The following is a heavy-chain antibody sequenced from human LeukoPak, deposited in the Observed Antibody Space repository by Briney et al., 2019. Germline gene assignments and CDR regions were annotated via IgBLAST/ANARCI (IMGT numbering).Heavy chain of an antibody. CDR3: TRLFDYYDSSGYYYPYYYYMDV. CDR1: GFTFSGSA. V-gene: IGHV3-73*01. J-gene: IGHJ6*03. D-gene: IGHD3-22*01. Sequence: GGSLRLSCAASGFTFSGSAMHWVRQASGKGLEWVGRIRSKANSYATAYAASVKGRFTISRDDSKNTAYLQMNSLKTEDTAVYYCTRLFDYYDSSGYYYPYYYYMDVWGKGTTVTVSS. CDR2: IRSKANSYAT.